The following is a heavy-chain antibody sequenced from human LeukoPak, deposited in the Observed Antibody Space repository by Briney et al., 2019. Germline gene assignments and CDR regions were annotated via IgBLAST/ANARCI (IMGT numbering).Heavy chain of an antibody. CDR3: ARSGSYSGSIDY. CDR1: GGSISSYY. CDR2: IFYSGST. D-gene: IGHD1-26*01. Sequence: PSETLSLTCTVSGGSISSYYWSWIRQPPGKGLEWIGYIFYSGSTNYSPSLKNRVTISVDTSKNQFSLKLSSVTAADTALYYCARSGSYSGSIDYWGQGTLVTVSS. J-gene: IGHJ4*02. V-gene: IGHV4-59*01.